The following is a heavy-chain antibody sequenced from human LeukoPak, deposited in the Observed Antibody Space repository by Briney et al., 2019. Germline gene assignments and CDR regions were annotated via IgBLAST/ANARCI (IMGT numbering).Heavy chain of an antibody. Sequence: GGSLRRSCAASGFTFSTYEMNWVRQAPGKGLEWVSYISSTGSNIYYADSVKGRFTISRDTAKNTLYLQMNSLRAEDTAVYYCARGHHYYDSSAYYYWGQGTLVTVSS. CDR3: ARGHHYYDSSAYYY. V-gene: IGHV3-48*03. CDR2: ISSTGSNI. D-gene: IGHD3-22*01. J-gene: IGHJ4*02. CDR1: GFTFSTYE.